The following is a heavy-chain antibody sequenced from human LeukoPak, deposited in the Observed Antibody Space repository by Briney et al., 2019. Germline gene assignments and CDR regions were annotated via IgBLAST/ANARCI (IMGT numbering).Heavy chain of an antibody. Sequence: GGSLRLSCTDSGFSFSSHDMNWVRQAPGKGLEWVSVIYSGGSTYYADSVKGRFTISRHNSKNTLYLQMNSLRAEDTAVYYCAREVVVAAYNWFDPWGQGTLVTVSS. CDR1: GFSFSSHD. CDR3: AREVVVAAYNWFDP. CDR2: IYSGGST. D-gene: IGHD2-15*01. V-gene: IGHV3-53*04. J-gene: IGHJ5*02.